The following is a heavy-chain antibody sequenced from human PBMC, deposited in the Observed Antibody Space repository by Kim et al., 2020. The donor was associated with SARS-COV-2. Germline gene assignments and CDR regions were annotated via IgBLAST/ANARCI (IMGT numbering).Heavy chain of an antibody. V-gene: IGHV4-31*02. J-gene: IGHJ4*02. D-gene: IGHD4-4*01. Sequence: NPSLKSRVTISIATSKNQFPRKLSSVTAADTAVYYCASSTLTTSYYFDYWGQGTLVTVSS. CDR3: ASSTLTTSYYFDY.